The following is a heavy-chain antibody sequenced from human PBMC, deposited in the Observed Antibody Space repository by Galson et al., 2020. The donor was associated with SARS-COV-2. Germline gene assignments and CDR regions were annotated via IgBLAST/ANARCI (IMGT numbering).Heavy chain of an antibody. Sequence: ASETLSLTCTVSGDSVSSSPYYWGWIRQPPGKGLEWIGSVNNRGYTHHNPSLESRVTLSVDTSDNQVTLVVRSVTAADTAVYYCARRTQTYYYDGRSSHGVDHWGHGILVTVSS. CDR3: ARRTQTYYYDGRSSHGVDH. J-gene: IGHJ5*02. D-gene: IGHD3-22*01. CDR2: VNNRGYT. V-gene: IGHV4-39*01. CDR1: GDSVSSSPYY.